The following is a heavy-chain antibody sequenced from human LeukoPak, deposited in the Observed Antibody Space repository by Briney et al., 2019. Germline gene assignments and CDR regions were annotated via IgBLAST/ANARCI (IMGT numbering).Heavy chain of an antibody. V-gene: IGHV1-46*01. D-gene: IGHD3-22*01. CDR1: GYTFTSYY. Sequence: VASVKVSFTASGYTFTSYYMHWVRQAPGPGLEWMGIINPSGGSTSYAQKFQGRVTMTRDTSTSTVYMELSSLRSEDTAVYYCARDDNYYDSSGYYYGYWGQGTLVTVSS. J-gene: IGHJ4*02. CDR2: INPSGGST. CDR3: ARDDNYYDSSGYYYGY.